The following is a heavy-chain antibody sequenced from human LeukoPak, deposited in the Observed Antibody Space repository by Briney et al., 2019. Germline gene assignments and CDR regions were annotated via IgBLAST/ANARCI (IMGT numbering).Heavy chain of an antibody. J-gene: IGHJ3*02. V-gene: IGHV1-8*01. D-gene: IGHD1-26*01. Sequence: ASAKASCKASGYTFTSYDINWVRQATGQGLEWMGWMNPNSGNTGYAQKFQGRVTMTRNTSISTAYMELSSLRSEDTAVYYCTRDIRSYWGGKGAFDIWGQGTMVTVSS. CDR1: GYTFTSYD. CDR3: TRDIRSYWGGKGAFDI. CDR2: MNPNSGNT.